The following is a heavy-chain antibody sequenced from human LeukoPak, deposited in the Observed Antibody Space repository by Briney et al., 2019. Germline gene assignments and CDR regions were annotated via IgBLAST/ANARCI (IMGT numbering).Heavy chain of an antibody. CDR1: GFTFSTYW. D-gene: IGHD4-17*01. J-gene: IGHJ4*02. CDR2: IKGDGGQI. CDR3: AREDYGDYFDY. V-gene: IGHV3-7*01. Sequence: PGGSLRLSCATSGFTFSTYWMTWVRQAPGKGLEWVANIKGDGGQINYVDSVKGRFTISRDNAKNTLYLQMNSLRAEDTAVYYCAREDYGDYFDYWGQGTLVTVSS.